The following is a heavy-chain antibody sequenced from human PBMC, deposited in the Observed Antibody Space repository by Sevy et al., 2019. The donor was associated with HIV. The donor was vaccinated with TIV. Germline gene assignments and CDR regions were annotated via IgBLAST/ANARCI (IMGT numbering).Heavy chain of an antibody. J-gene: IGHJ6*02. Sequence: GGSLRLSCAASGFTFSSYAMHWVRQAPGKGLEWVAVISYDGSNKYYADSVKGRFTISRDNSKNTLYLQMNSLRAEDTAVYYCSAGYSSGWYAKDYYGMDVWGQGTTVTVSS. V-gene: IGHV3-30-3*01. CDR2: ISYDGSNK. CDR3: SAGYSSGWYAKDYYGMDV. D-gene: IGHD6-19*01. CDR1: GFTFSSYA.